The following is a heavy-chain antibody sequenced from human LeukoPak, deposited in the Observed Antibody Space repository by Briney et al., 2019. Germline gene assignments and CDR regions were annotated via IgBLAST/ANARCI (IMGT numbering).Heavy chain of an antibody. CDR1: GGSISSSSYY. V-gene: IGHV4-39*01. CDR2: ISDSGTT. CDR3: ARRWGGVFYFDY. J-gene: IGHJ4*02. Sequence: PSETLSLTCSVSGGSISSSSYYWGWIRQPPGKGLEWIGSISDSGTTYYNSSLKSRVTTSVDTAKNQCSLNLSSVTAADTAVYYCARRWGGVFYFDYWGQGSLVTVSS. D-gene: IGHD3-10*01.